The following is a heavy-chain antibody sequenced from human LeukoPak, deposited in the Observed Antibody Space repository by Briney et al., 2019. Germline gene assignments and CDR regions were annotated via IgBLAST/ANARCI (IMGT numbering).Heavy chain of an antibody. V-gene: IGHV3-48*02. CDR3: ARGVTI. CDR2: ISSSSGTI. J-gene: IGHJ4*02. CDR1: GFTLSSYE. D-gene: IGHD2-2*01. Sequence: PGGSLRLSCAASGFTLSSYEMNWVRQAPGKGLEWISYISSSSGTIYYADSVKGRFTISRDNAKNSLYLQMNSLRDEDTAIYYCARGVTIWGQGTLVTVSS.